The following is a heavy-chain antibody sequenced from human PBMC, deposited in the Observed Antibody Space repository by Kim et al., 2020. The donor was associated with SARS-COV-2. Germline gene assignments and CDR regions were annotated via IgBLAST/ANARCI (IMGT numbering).Heavy chain of an antibody. CDR1: GYTFTSYY. V-gene: IGHV1-46*01. CDR2: INPSGGST. Sequence: ASVKVSCKASGYTFTSYYMHWVRQAPGQGLEWMGIINPSGGSTSYAQKFQGRVTMTRDTSTSTVYMELSSLRSEDTAVYYCARGVNEGSGYYYYFDYWGQGTLVTVSS. D-gene: IGHD3-22*01. CDR3: ARGVNEGSGYYYYFDY. J-gene: IGHJ4*02.